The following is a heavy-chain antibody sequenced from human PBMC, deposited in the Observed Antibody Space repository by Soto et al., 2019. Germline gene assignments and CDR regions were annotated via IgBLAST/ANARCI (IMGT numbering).Heavy chain of an antibody. Sequence: GGSLRLSCAASGLTCSDYYMSWIRQAAGKGLECVSYISGWGSTIQDADSVKGRFTISRDNAKNSLYLHMNSLRVADTAVYYCTRVRGYYDSSGFDYWGQGPPVTVSS. V-gene: IGHV3-11*01. CDR3: TRVRGYYDSSGFDY. J-gene: IGHJ4*02. CDR1: GLTCSDYY. D-gene: IGHD3-22*01. CDR2: ISGWGSTI.